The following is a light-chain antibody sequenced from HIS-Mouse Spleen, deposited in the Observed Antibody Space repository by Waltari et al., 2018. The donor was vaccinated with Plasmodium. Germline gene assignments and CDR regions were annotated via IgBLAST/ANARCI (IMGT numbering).Light chain of an antibody. V-gene: IGLV2-11*01. CDR2: DVS. J-gene: IGLJ2*01. Sequence: QSALTQPRSVSGSPGQSVTIPCTGTSSDVGGYNYVSWYQQHPGKAPNLMIYDVSNRPSGVPDRFSGSKSGNTASLTISGRQAEDEADYYCCSYAGSYTLVFGGGTKLTVL. CDR1: SSDVGGYNY. CDR3: CSYAGSYTLV.